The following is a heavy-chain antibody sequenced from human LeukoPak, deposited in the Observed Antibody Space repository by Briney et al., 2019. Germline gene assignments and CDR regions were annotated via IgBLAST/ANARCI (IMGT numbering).Heavy chain of an antibody. Sequence: GRSLRLSCAAPGFTFSSYAMHWVRQAPGKGLEWVAVISYGGSNKYYADSVKGRFTISRDNSKNTLYLQMNSLRAEDTAVYYCASAVTYYYGSGSYPNYYYYMDVWGKGTTVTVSS. CDR3: ASAVTYYYGSGSYPNYYYYMDV. V-gene: IGHV3-30*04. D-gene: IGHD3-10*01. CDR2: ISYGGSNK. J-gene: IGHJ6*03. CDR1: GFTFSSYA.